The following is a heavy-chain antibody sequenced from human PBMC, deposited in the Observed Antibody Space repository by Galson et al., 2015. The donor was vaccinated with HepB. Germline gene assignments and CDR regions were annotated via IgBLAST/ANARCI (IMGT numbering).Heavy chain of an antibody. CDR3: AKSETMITFGGVIVIAADY. V-gene: IGHV3-23*01. D-gene: IGHD3-16*02. Sequence: SLRLSCAASGFTFSSYAMSWVRQAPGKGLEWVSAISGSGGSTYYADSVKGRFTISRDNSRNTLYLQINSLRAEDTAVYYCAKSETMITFGGVIVIAADYWGQGTLVTVSS. J-gene: IGHJ4*02. CDR2: ISGSGGST. CDR1: GFTFSSYA.